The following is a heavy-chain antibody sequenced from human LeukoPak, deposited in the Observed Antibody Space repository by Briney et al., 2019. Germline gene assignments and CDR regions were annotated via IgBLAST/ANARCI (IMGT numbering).Heavy chain of an antibody. V-gene: IGHV3-23*01. CDR3: GKGLNRDYSGIGDY. D-gene: IGHD5-12*01. CDR1: GFTFSNYA. CDR2: MSGGGDYT. Sequence: PGGSLRLSCAASGFTFSNYAMSWVRQAPGKGLEWISSMSGGGDYTYYADSVKGRFTISRDNSENGLYLQADSLRAEDTAVYYCGKGLNRDYSGIGDYWGQGTLVTVSS. J-gene: IGHJ4*02.